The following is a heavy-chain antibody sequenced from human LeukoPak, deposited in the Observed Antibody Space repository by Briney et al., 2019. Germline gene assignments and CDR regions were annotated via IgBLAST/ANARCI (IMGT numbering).Heavy chain of an antibody. Sequence: GGSLRLSCVASGFISIGIKRTGSARFQGRGWSGVSFISSSSSYMYYADSVKGRFIISRDNAKNSLYLQMNSLRVEDTAVYYCARDLDSSGYTDYWGQGTLVTVSS. D-gene: IGHD3-22*01. CDR1: GFISIGI. CDR3: ARDLDSSGYTDY. CDR2: ISSSSSYM. J-gene: IGHJ4*02. V-gene: IGHV3-21*01.